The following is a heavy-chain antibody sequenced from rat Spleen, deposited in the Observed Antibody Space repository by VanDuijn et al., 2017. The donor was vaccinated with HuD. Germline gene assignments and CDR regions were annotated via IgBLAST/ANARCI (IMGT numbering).Heavy chain of an antibody. CDR2: ISYDGSTP. V-gene: IGHV5-7*01. CDR3: TRGYYFDY. CDR1: GSTFSNYD. J-gene: IGHJ2*01. Sequence: EVQVVESGGGIVQPGRSMKLPCAASGSTFSNYDMVWVRQAPTKGLKWVASISYDGSTPYYRDSVKGRFTISRDNAKSTLYLQMDSLRSEDTATYYCTRGYYFDYWGQGVMVTVSS.